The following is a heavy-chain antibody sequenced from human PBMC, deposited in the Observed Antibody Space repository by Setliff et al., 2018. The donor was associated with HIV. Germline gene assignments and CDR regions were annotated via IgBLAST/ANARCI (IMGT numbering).Heavy chain of an antibody. V-gene: IGHV4-34*01. CDR3: VTSSSWSSRLNF. CDR2: INHSGKT. D-gene: IGHD6-13*01. Sequence: SETQSLTCAVYGGSLSGHYWTWIRQPPGEGLEWIGEINHSGKTNYNPSLKSRVTISVDTSKNQFSLKVTSVTAADTAVYYCVTSSSWSSRLNFWGQGMLVTVSS. CDR1: GGSLSGHY. J-gene: IGHJ4*02.